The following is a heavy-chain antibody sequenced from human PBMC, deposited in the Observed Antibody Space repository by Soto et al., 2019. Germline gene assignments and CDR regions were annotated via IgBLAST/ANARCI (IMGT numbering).Heavy chain of an antibody. CDR2: ISSSGSTI. CDR3: AARYCSGGSCYYPNDY. V-gene: IGHV3-11*01. Sequence: QVQLVESGGGLVKPGGSLRLSCAASGFTFSDYYMSWIRQAPGKGLAWVSYISSSGSTIYYADSVKGRFTISRDNAKNSLYLQMNSLRAEDTAVYYCAARYCSGGSCYYPNDYWGQGTLVTVSS. CDR1: GFTFSDYY. D-gene: IGHD2-15*01. J-gene: IGHJ4*02.